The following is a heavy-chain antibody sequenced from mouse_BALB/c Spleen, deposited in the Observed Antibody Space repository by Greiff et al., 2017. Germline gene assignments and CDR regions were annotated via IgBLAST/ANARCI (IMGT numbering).Heavy chain of an antibody. CDR3: ARWYYGSSHFDY. CDR2: INPDSSTI. CDR1: GFDFSRYW. V-gene: IGHV4-1*02. J-gene: IGHJ2*01. D-gene: IGHD1-1*01. Sequence: EVKLQESGGGLVQPGGSLKLSCAASGFDFSRYWMSWVRQAPGKGLEWIGEINPDSSTINYTPSLKDKFIISRDNAKNTLYLQMSKVRSEDTALYYCARWYYGSSHFDYWGQGTTLTVSS.